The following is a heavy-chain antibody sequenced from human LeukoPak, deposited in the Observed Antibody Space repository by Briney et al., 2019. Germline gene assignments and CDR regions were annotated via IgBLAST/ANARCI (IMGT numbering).Heavy chain of an antibody. Sequence: GASVTVSFKSSGYTFTSYDINWVRQATGQGLEWMGWMNPNSGNTGYAQKFQGRVTITRNTSISTAYMELSSLRSEDTAVYYCARAPARRAIFGVVIPTPGSWFDPWGQGTLVTVSS. D-gene: IGHD3-3*01. J-gene: IGHJ5*02. V-gene: IGHV1-8*03. CDR2: MNPNSGNT. CDR3: ARAPARRAIFGVVIPTPGSWFDP. CDR1: GYTFTSYD.